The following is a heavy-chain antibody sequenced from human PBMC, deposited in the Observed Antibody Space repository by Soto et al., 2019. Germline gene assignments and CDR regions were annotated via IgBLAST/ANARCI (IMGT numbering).Heavy chain of an antibody. CDR1: GFTFSSYA. CDR2: ISYDGSNK. V-gene: IGHV3-30-3*01. J-gene: IGHJ5*02. CDR3: ARSLKRQWLVGSWFDP. D-gene: IGHD6-19*01. Sequence: QVQLVESGGGVVQPGRSLRLSCAASGFTFSSYAMHWVRQAPGKGLEWVAVISYDGSNKYYADSVKGRFTISRDNSKNTLYLQMNSLRAEDTAVYYCARSLKRQWLVGSWFDPWGQGTLVTVSS.